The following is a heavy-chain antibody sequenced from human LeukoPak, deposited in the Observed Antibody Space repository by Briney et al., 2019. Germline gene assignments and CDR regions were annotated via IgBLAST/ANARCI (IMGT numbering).Heavy chain of an antibody. CDR1: GYTFTSYG. J-gene: IGHJ4*02. CDR3: ARVTQTDYDFDY. Sequence: ASVKVSCKASGYTFTSYGISWVRQAPGQGLEWMGWISAYNGNTDYAQKLQGRVTMTTDTSASTAYMELRSLRSDDTAVYYCARVTQTDYDFDYWGQGTLVTVSS. CDR2: ISAYNGNT. V-gene: IGHV1-18*01. D-gene: IGHD4-17*01.